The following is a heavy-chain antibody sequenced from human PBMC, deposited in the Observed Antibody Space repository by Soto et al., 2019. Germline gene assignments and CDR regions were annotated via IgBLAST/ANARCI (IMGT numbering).Heavy chain of an antibody. CDR1: GGSFSGYY. Sequence: SETLSLTCAVYGGSFSGYYWSWIRQPPGKGLEWIGEINHSGSTNYNPSLKSRVTISVDTSKNQFSLRLSSVTAADTAVYYCATHPAYGPLYHWGQGTLVPVSS. J-gene: IGHJ5*02. CDR2: INHSGST. D-gene: IGHD2-21*01. CDR3: ATHPAYGPLYH. V-gene: IGHV4-34*01.